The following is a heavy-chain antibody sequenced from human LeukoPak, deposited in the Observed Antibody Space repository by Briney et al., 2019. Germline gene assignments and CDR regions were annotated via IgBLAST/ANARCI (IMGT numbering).Heavy chain of an antibody. Sequence: TLSLTCTVSGGSISSGGYYWSWIRQHPGKGLEWIGYIYYNGSTYYNPSLKSRVTISVDTSKNQFSLKLSSVTAADTAVYYCARLYSSGYCFDYWGQGTLVTISS. J-gene: IGHJ4*02. CDR1: GGSISSGGYY. CDR2: IYYNGST. CDR3: ARLYSSGYCFDY. D-gene: IGHD3-22*01. V-gene: IGHV4-31*03.